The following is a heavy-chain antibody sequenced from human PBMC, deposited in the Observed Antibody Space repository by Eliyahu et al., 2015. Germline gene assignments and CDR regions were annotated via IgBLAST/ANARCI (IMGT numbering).Heavy chain of an antibody. J-gene: IGHJ6*02. CDR1: GGTFXSYA. Sequence: QVQLVQSGAEVKKPGSXVKVSCKASGGTFXSYAISWVRQAPGQGLEWMGGIIPIFGTANXAQKXQGRVTITADESTSTAYMELSSLRSEDTAVYYCARWGTTVTTVDGDYYYGMDVWGQGTTVTVSS. CDR3: ARWGTTVTTVDGDYYYGMDV. V-gene: IGHV1-69*01. CDR2: IIPIFGTA. D-gene: IGHD4-17*01.